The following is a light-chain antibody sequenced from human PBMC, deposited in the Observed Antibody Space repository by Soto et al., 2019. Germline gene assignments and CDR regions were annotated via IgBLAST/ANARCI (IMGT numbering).Light chain of an antibody. Sequence: DIPLTQAPDFLSASVGDRVTITCRASQVISSYLAWYQQKPGRAPKLLIYAASTLQSGVPSRFSGSGSGTEFTLTITSLQPEDFATYYCQQLNSFPITFCQGTRLEIK. J-gene: IGKJ5*01. CDR1: QVISSY. CDR3: QQLNSFPIT. CDR2: AAS. V-gene: IGKV1-9*01.